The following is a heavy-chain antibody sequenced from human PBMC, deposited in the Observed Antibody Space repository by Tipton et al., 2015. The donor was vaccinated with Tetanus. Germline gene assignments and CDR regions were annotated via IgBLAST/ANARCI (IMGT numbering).Heavy chain of an antibody. CDR1: GGSSSSFY. CDR2: TYHTGGT. J-gene: IGHJ4*02. V-gene: IGHV4-59*12. CDR3: ARAPYNSPGKFYFDS. Sequence: GLVKPSETLSLTCEVSGGSSSSFYWSWIRQPPGKGLEWIGYTYHTGGTYLNPSLKSRVTISVDRSNDRFSLHLSSVTAADTTLYFCARAPYNSPGKFYFDSWGQGILVIVSS. D-gene: IGHD1-1*01.